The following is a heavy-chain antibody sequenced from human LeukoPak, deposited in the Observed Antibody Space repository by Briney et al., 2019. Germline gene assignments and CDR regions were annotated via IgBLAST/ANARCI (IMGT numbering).Heavy chain of an antibody. CDR1: GYTFTSYY. J-gene: IGHJ5*02. V-gene: IGHV1-46*01. CDR3: ARVSWPTYYYDSSGYSNWFDP. CDR2: INPSGGST. D-gene: IGHD3-22*01. Sequence: GASVKVSCKASGYTFTSYYMHWVRQAPGQGLEWMGIINPSGGSTSYTQKFQGRVTMTRDTSTSTVYMELSSLRSEDTAVYYCARVSWPTYYYDSSGYSNWFDPWGQGTLVTVSS.